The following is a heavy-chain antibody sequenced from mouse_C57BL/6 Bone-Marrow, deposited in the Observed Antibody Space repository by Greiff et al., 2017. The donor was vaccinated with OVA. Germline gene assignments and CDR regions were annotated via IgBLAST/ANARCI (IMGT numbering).Heavy chain of an antibody. CDR3: ARYYGSSCYYAMDY. D-gene: IGHD1-1*01. J-gene: IGHJ4*01. CDR1: GYTFTSYW. Sequence: QVHVKQPGAELVKPGASVKMSCKASGYTFTSYWITWLKQRPGQGLEWIGDIYPGSGSTNYNEKFKSKATLAVDTSSSTAYMQLSRLTSEDSAVYYCARYYGSSCYYAMDYWGQGTSVTVSS. V-gene: IGHV1-55*01. CDR2: IYPGSGST.